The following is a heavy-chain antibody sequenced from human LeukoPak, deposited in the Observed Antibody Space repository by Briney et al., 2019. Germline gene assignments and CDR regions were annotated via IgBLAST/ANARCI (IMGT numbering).Heavy chain of an antibody. CDR1: GFMFNSYA. V-gene: IGHV3-23*01. J-gene: IGHJ4*02. D-gene: IGHD6-19*01. CDR3: AKTTAGNSSGRNPGWPVDY. Sequence: PGGSLRLSCAASGFMFNSYAMTWVRQAPGKGLEWVSHVSGSGGITYYADSVKGRFTIFRDNSKNTLYLQMDSLRAEDTAVYYCAKTTAGNSSGRNPGWPVDYWGQGTLVTVSS. CDR2: VSGSGGIT.